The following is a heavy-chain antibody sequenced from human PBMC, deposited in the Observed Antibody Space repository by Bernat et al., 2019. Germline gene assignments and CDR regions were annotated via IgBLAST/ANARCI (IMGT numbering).Heavy chain of an antibody. CDR3: AKDWYYYDSSGYTPLDY. CDR2: ISYDGSNK. Sequence: QVQLVESGGGVVQPGRSLRLSCAASGFTFSSYGMHWVRQAPGKGLEWVAVISYDGSNKYYADSVKGRFTISRDNSKNTLYLQMNSLRAEDTAVYYCAKDWYYYDSSGYTPLDYWGQGTLVTVSS. V-gene: IGHV3-30*18. J-gene: IGHJ4*02. D-gene: IGHD3-22*01. CDR1: GFTFSSYG.